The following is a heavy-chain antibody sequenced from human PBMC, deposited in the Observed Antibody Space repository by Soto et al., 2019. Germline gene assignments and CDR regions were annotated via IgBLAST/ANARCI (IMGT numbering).Heavy chain of an antibody. D-gene: IGHD2-2*01. CDR2: ISAYNGNT. CDR3: ATQPAAMSAVWYYYGMDV. J-gene: IGHJ6*02. V-gene: IGHV1-18*01. CDR1: GYTFTSYG. Sequence: GPSVKVSCKASGYTFTSYGISWVRQAPGQGLEWMGWISAYNGNTNYAQKFQGRVTMTEDTSTDTAYMELSSLRSEDTAVYYCATQPAAMSAVWYYYGMDVWGQGTTVTVSS.